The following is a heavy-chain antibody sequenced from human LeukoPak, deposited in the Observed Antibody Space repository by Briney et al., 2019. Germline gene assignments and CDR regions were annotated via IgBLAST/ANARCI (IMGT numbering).Heavy chain of an antibody. J-gene: IGHJ3*02. CDR1: GFTFSSYA. D-gene: IGHD3-10*01. CDR2: IYSGGST. CDR3: ARDVTMVRGVAVAFDI. Sequence: GGSLRLSCAASGFTFSSYAMSWVRQAPGKGLEWVSVIYSGGSTYYADSVKGRFTISRDNSKNTLYLQMNSLRAEDTAVYYCARDVTMVRGVAVAFDIWGQGTMVTVSS. V-gene: IGHV3-66*01.